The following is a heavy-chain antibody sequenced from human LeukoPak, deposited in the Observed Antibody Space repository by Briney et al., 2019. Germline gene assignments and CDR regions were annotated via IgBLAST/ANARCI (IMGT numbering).Heavy chain of an antibody. CDR1: GFTFSSYG. CDR2: IRYDGSNK. CDR3: ASLHDYGDYGDAFDI. D-gene: IGHD4-17*01. J-gene: IGHJ3*02. Sequence: GGSLRLSCAASGFTFSSYGMHWVRQAPGKGLEWVAFIRYDGSNKYYADSVMGRFTISRDNSKNTLYLQMNSLRAEDTAVYYCASLHDYGDYGDAFDIWGQGTMVTVSS. V-gene: IGHV3-30*02.